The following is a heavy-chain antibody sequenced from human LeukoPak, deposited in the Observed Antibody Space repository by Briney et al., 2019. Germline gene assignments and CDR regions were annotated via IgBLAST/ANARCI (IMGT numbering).Heavy chain of an antibody. CDR3: ARDRGTYYYDSSGYDY. V-gene: IGHV1-8*01. D-gene: IGHD3-22*01. CDR2: MNPNSGNT. J-gene: IGHJ4*02. CDR1: GYTFTSYD. Sequence: ASVKVSCKVSGYTFTSYDINWVRQATGQGLEWMGWMNPNSGNTGYAQKFQGRVTMTRNTSISTAYMELSSLRSEDTAVYYCARDRGTYYYDSSGYDYWGQGTLVTVSS.